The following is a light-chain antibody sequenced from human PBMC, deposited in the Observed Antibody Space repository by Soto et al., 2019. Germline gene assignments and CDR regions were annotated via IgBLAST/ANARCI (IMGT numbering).Light chain of an antibody. J-gene: IGKJ2*01. V-gene: IGKV1-5*03. CDR1: QSISTW. Sequence: DIQMTQSTSTLSASVGDRVTITCRASQSISTWLAWYQQKPGKAPKLLIYKASSLESGVPSRFSGSGSGTEFTLTISSLQPDDFASYYCQQYNSNPYTFGQGTKLEIK. CDR2: KAS. CDR3: QQYNSNPYT.